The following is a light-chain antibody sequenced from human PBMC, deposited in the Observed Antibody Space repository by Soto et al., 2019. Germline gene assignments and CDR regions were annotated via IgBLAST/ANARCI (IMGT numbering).Light chain of an antibody. CDR3: CSYAGSNTFYV. J-gene: IGLJ1*01. CDR1: SSNVGGYNY. CDR2: DVY. Sequence: QSALTQPRSVSGSPGQSVTISCTGTSSNVGGYNYVSWYQHHPGKAPKLVIYDVYNRPSGVPDRFSGSKSDNTASLTISGLQAEDEADYYCCSYAGSNTFYVSGTGTKVTVL. V-gene: IGLV2-11*01.